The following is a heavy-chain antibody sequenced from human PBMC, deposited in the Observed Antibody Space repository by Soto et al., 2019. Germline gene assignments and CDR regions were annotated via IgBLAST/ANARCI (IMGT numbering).Heavy chain of an antibody. Sequence: ASVNVSCKASGYTFTSYGISWVRQAPGQGLEWMGWISAYNGNTNYAQKLQGRVTMTTDTSTSTAYMELRSLRSDDTAVYYCARDVGAGYDFWSGYSSYYYYYGMDVWGQGTTVTVSS. CDR3: ARDVGAGYDFWSGYSSYYYYYGMDV. CDR2: ISAYNGNT. CDR1: GYTFTSYG. J-gene: IGHJ6*02. D-gene: IGHD3-3*01. V-gene: IGHV1-18*01.